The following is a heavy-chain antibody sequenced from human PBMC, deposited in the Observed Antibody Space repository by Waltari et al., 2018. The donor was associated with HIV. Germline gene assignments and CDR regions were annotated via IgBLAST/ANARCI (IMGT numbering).Heavy chain of an antibody. CDR1: GFMFDDYA. CDR2: ISWNGRTT. CDR3: AKDSRELVGYYFDY. J-gene: IGHJ4*01. D-gene: IGHD1-26*01. Sequence: EVQLVESGGAVVQPGRSLRLSCAASGFMFDDYAMHWVRQAPGEGLGWVSGISWNGRTTVYADSVKGRFTISRDNAKDALYLQLSSLRPEDTAFYYCAKDSRELVGYYFDYWGLGTLVTVSS. V-gene: IGHV3-9*01.